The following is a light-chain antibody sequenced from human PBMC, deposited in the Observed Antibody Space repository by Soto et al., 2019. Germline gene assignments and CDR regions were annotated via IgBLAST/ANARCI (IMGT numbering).Light chain of an antibody. CDR3: QQYKNWPPLT. CDR2: GAS. CDR1: QSVSSN. J-gene: IGKJ4*01. V-gene: IGKV3-15*01. Sequence: EIVMTQSPATRSVSPGERATLSCRASQSVSSNLAWYQQKPGQAPRLLIYGASTRATGIPARFSGSGSGTEFTLTISSLQSEAFAVYYCQQYKNWPPLTFGGGTKVEIK.